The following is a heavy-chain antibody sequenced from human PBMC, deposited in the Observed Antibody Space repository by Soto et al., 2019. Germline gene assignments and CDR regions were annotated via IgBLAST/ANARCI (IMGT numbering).Heavy chain of an antibody. CDR1: GGSFSGYY. Sequence: SETLSLTCTVYGGSFSGYYWSWIRQPPGKGLEWIGEINHSGSTNYNPSLKSRVTISVDTSKNQFSLKLSSVTAADTAVYYCARLRGRPSGPKYYYYYGMDVWGQGTTVTVSS. CDR2: INHSGST. D-gene: IGHD3-10*01. CDR3: ARLRGRPSGPKYYYYYGMDV. J-gene: IGHJ6*02. V-gene: IGHV4-34*01.